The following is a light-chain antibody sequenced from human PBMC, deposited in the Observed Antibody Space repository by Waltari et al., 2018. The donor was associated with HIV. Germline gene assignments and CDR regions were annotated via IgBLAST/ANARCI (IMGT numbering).Light chain of an antibody. CDR2: KAS. Sequence: DIQMTQSPSTLSASVGDRVTIPCRASQSISSWLAWYQQKPGKAPKLLIYKASSLESGVPSRFSGSGSGTEFTLTISSLQPDDFATYYCQQYNSYRYVTFGQGTKLEIK. CDR3: QQYNSYRYVT. CDR1: QSISSW. V-gene: IGKV1-5*03. J-gene: IGKJ2*01.